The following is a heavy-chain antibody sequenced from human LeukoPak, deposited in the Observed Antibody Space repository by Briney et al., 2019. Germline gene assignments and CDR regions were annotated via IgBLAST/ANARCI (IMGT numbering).Heavy chain of an antibody. CDR1: GGSFSGYY. D-gene: IGHD1-26*01. Sequence: PSETLSLTRAVYGGSFSGYYWSWIRQPPGKGLEWIGEINHSGSTNYNPSLKSRVTISLDTSKNQFSLKLSSVTAADTAVYYCARGWALPDYWGQGTLVTVSS. V-gene: IGHV4-34*01. J-gene: IGHJ4*02. CDR2: INHSGST. CDR3: ARGWALPDY.